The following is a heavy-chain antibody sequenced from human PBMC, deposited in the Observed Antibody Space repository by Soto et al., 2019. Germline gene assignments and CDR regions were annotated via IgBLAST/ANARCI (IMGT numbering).Heavy chain of an antibody. CDR2: INHSGGT. CDR3: ARLSSIDSSGYYLDY. V-gene: IGHV4-34*01. D-gene: IGHD3-22*01. CDR1: GGSFNGYY. J-gene: IGHJ4*02. Sequence: SETLSLTCTIYGGSFNGYYWRWIRQPPGKGLEWIGEINHSGGTNYNPSLKSRVTISADKSKSQFSLKLTSVTAADTAVYYCARLSSIDSSGYYLDYWGQGALVTVSS.